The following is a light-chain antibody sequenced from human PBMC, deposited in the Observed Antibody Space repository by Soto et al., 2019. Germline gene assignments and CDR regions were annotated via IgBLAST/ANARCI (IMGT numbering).Light chain of an antibody. CDR2: DAS. V-gene: IGKV3-11*01. J-gene: IGKJ5*01. CDR3: QQYGNSAPIT. CDR1: RSVSSY. Sequence: EIVLTQSPATLSLSPGERATLSCRASRSVSSYLAWYQQKPGQAPRLLIYDASNRATGIPARFSGSGSGTDFTLTISRLEPEDFALYYCQQYGNSAPITFGQGTRLEIK.